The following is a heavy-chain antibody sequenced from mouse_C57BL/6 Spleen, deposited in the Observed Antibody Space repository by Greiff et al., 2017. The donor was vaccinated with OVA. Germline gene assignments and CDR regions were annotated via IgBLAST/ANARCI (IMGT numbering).Heavy chain of an antibody. Sequence: EVQLVESGGGLVKPGGSLKLSCAASGFTFSSYAMSWVRQTPEKRLEWVATISDGGSYTYYPDNVKGRFTISRDNAKNNLYLQMSHLKSEDTAMYYCARDIRYGSSYVCYFDDWGTGTTVTVSS. CDR3: ARDIRYGSSYVCYFDD. CDR2: ISDGGSYT. V-gene: IGHV5-4*01. J-gene: IGHJ1*03. D-gene: IGHD1-1*01. CDR1: GFTFSSYA.